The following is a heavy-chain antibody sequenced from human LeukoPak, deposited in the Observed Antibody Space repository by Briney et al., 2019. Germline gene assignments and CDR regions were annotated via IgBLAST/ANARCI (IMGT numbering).Heavy chain of an antibody. J-gene: IGHJ4*02. CDR1: GFTFRSYA. V-gene: IGHV3-23*01. Sequence: GGSLRLSCAASGFTFRSYAMHWVRQAPGKGLEWVSGISESGVGTNYADSVKGRFTTSRDNSKNTLYLQMNSLRPEDTAVYYCAKVKGGATIDYWGQGTLVTVSS. D-gene: IGHD1-26*01. CDR2: ISESGVGT. CDR3: AKVKGGATIDY.